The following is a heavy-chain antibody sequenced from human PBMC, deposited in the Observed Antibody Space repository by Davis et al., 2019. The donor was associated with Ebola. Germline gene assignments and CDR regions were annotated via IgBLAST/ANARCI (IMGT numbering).Heavy chain of an antibody. CDR3: ARAPTTVGGLDYFDY. CDR1: GYTFTSYA. CDR2: INAGNGNT. J-gene: IGHJ4*02. D-gene: IGHD4-11*01. Sequence: ASVKVSCKASGYTFTSYAMHWVRQAPGQRLEWMGWINAGNGNTKYSQKFQGRVTITRDTSASTAYMELSSLRSEDTAVYYCARAPTTVGGLDYFDYWGQGTLVTVSS. V-gene: IGHV1-3*01.